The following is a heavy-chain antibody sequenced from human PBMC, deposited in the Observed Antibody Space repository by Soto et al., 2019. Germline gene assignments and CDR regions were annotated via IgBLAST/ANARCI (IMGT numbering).Heavy chain of an antibody. J-gene: IGHJ5*02. D-gene: IGHD6-19*01. Sequence: GASVKVSCKASGGTFSSYTISWVRQAPGQGLEWMGRIIPILGIANYAQKFQGRVTITADKSTSTAYMELSSLRSEDTAVYYCARELGHSSGVFDPWGQGTLVTVSS. CDR1: GGTFSSYT. CDR3: ARELGHSSGVFDP. V-gene: IGHV1-69*04. CDR2: IIPILGIA.